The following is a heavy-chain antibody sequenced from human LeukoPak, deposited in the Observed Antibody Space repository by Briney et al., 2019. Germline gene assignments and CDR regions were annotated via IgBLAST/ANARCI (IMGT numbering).Heavy chain of an antibody. CDR1: GGTISSYY. Sequence: SETLSLTCTVSGGTISSYYWSWMRQPPGKGLECIGYISYSGSTNYNPPLQSRVTISIGTSKNQFSPNLNSVTAADTAMYYCARQRGYYSGMDVWGPGATVTVSS. V-gene: IGHV4-59*01. CDR2: ISYSGST. J-gene: IGHJ6*02. CDR3: ARQRGYYSGMDV.